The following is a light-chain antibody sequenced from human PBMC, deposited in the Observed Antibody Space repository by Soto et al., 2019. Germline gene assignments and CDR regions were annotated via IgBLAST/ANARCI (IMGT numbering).Light chain of an antibody. Sequence: DIQMTQSPSSLSASVGDRVTITCRASQSIAYYVNWFQQKPGKAPKLLIYAASSLQSGVPARISGGGSGTDFTLTISSLQPEDFATYYCQQSSNSPMYTFGQGT. CDR3: QQSSNSPMYT. V-gene: IGKV1-39*01. CDR1: QSIAYY. J-gene: IGKJ2*01. CDR2: AAS.